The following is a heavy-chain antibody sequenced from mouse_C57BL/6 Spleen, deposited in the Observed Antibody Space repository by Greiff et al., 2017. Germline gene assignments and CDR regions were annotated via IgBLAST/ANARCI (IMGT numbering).Heavy chain of an antibody. J-gene: IGHJ2*01. CDR3: ARYGDYGSSYSYFDY. CDR1: GYAFTNYL. CDR2: INPGSGGT. V-gene: IGHV1-54*01. D-gene: IGHD1-1*01. Sequence: QVQLQQSGAELVRPGTSVKVSCKASGYAFTNYLIEWVKQRPGQGLEWIGVINPGSGGTNYNEKFKGKATLTADKSSSTAYMQLSSLTSEDSAVYFCARYGDYGSSYSYFDYWGQGTTLTVSS.